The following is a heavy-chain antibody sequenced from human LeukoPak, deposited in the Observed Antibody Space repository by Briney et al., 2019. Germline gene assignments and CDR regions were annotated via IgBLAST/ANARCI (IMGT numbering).Heavy chain of an antibody. Sequence: GESLKISCKGSGYSFTSYWIGWVRQMPGKGLEWMGIIYPGDSDTRYSPSFQGQVTISADKSISTAYLQWSSLKASDTAMYYCARQGDIAAAGTREFWFDPWGQGTLVTVSS. CDR1: GYSFTSYW. J-gene: IGHJ5*02. D-gene: IGHD6-13*01. CDR3: ARQGDIAAAGTREFWFDP. CDR2: IYPGDSDT. V-gene: IGHV5-51*01.